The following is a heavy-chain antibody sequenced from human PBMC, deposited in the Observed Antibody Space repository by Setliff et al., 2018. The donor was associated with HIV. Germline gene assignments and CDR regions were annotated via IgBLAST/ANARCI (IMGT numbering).Heavy chain of an antibody. CDR2: IKQDGSEI. V-gene: IGHV3-7*03. CDR1: GFTFSNYW. D-gene: IGHD3-16*01. CDR3: ANLWELGA. Sequence: GGSLRLSCAASGFTFSNYWMDWVRQAPGKGLEWVATIKQDGSEIYYMDSVKGRSTISRDNARTSLFLEMRSLRDEDTAVYLCANLWELGAWGQGTLVTVSS. J-gene: IGHJ5*02.